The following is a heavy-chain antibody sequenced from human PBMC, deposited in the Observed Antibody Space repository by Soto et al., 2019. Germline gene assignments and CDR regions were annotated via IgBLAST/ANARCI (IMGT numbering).Heavy chain of an antibody. J-gene: IGHJ6*02. Sequence: GGSLRLSCAASGFTFSSYAMHWVRQAPGKGLEWVAVISYDGSNKYYADSVKGRFTISRDNSKNTLYLQMNSLRAEDTAVYYCASPILLNVGYYYGMDVWGQGTTVTVSS. CDR3: ASPILLNVGYYYGMDV. D-gene: IGHD2-2*02. CDR2: ISYDGSNK. V-gene: IGHV3-30-3*01. CDR1: GFTFSSYA.